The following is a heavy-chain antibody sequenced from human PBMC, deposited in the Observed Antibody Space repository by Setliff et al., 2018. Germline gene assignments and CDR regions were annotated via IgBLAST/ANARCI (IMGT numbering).Heavy chain of an antibody. CDR3: ARINFYVSSGYYYASDN. J-gene: IGHJ4*02. D-gene: IGHD3-22*01. V-gene: IGHV1-18*01. CDR1: GYTFTNYG. Sequence: VKVSCKTSGYTFTNYGITWVRQAPGQGLEWMGWINNYSFKTNYPQKFLGRVTVTTDTSTGTAYMELGSLTSDDTAIYYCARINFYVSSGYYYASDNWGQGTLVTVSS. CDR2: INNYSFKT.